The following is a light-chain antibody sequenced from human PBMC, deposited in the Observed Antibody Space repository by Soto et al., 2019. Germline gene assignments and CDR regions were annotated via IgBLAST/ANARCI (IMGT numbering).Light chain of an antibody. V-gene: IGKV1-39*01. CDR2: AAS. J-gene: IGKJ4*01. CDR1: QSISIY. CDR3: QQSYSTPRLT. Sequence: DIQMTQSPSSLSASVGDRVTITCRASQSISIYLNWYQQKPGKAPKFLIYAASSLQSGVLSRFSGSGSRTDFTLTISSLQPEDFATYYCQQSYSTPRLTFGGGTKVEIK.